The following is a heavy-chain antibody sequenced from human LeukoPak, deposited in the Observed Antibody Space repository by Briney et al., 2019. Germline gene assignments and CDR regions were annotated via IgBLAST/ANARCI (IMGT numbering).Heavy chain of an antibody. D-gene: IGHD3-22*01. V-gene: IGHV3-21*06. CDR2: ISSSSSYI. CDR3: ARGDSSGYVCDY. CDR1: GFTFSSSA. Sequence: PGGSLRLSCAASGFTFSSSAMRWVRQAPGKGLEWVSSISSSSSYIYYADSVKGRFTISRDNAKNSLYVQMDSLRAEDTAVYYCARGDSSGYVCDYWGQGTLVTVSS. J-gene: IGHJ4*02.